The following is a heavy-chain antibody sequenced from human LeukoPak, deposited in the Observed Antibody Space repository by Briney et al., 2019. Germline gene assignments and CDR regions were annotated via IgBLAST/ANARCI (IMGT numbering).Heavy chain of an antibody. V-gene: IGHV4-39*01. D-gene: IGHD6-13*01. CDR2: IYYSGST. J-gene: IGHJ4*01. Sequence: SEALSLTCTVSGGSISTTGYYWAWIRQPPGKGLEWIASIYYSGSTYYNSSLKSRVTISVDTSRNQFSLKLSSVTAADTALYYCASDKGYSNNYFDYWGQGTLVTVSS. CDR3: ASDKGYSNNYFDY. CDR1: GGSISTTGYY.